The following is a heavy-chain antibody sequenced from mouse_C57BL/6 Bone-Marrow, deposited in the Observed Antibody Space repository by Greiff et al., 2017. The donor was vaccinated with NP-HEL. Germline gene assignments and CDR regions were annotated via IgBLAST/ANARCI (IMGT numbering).Heavy chain of an antibody. D-gene: IGHD1-1*01. CDR2: IYPRSGNT. Sequence: VQLQQSGAELARPGASVKLSCKASGYTFTSYGISWVKQRTGQGLEWIGEIYPRSGNTYYNEKFKGKATLTADKSSSTAYMELRSLTSEDSAVYFCARGGHYYGSSHWYFDVWGTGTTVTVSS. CDR3: ARGGHYYGSSHWYFDV. CDR1: GYTFTSYG. J-gene: IGHJ1*03. V-gene: IGHV1-81*01.